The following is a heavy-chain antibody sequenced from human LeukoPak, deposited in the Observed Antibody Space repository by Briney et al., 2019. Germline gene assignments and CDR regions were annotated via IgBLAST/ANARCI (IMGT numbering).Heavy chain of an antibody. D-gene: IGHD2/OR15-2a*01. V-gene: IGHV3-48*02. CDR1: GFTFSSYS. Sequence: GGSLRLSCAASGFTFSSYSMNWVRQVPGKGLEWVSYITSSSSTIYYADSVKGRFTISRDNAKNSLYLQMNSLRDEDTAVYYCARTVIAGSYYFDYWGQGTLVTVSS. CDR2: ITSSSSTI. CDR3: ARTVIAGSYYFDY. J-gene: IGHJ4*02.